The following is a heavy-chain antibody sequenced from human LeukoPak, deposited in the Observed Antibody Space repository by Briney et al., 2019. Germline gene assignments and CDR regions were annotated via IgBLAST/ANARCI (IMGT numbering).Heavy chain of an antibody. CDR3: ASQTRHGYRDYFDY. Sequence: SETLFLTCTVSGGSISSSSYYWGWIRQPPGKGLEWIGSIYYSGSTYYNPSLKSRVTISVDTSKNQFSLKLSSVTAADTAVYYCASQTRHGYRDYFDYWGQGTLVTVSS. D-gene: IGHD5-18*01. CDR2: IYYSGST. J-gene: IGHJ4*02. V-gene: IGHV4-39*01. CDR1: GGSISSSSYY.